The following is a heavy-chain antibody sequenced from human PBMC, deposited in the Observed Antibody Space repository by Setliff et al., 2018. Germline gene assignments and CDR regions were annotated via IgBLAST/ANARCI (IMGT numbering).Heavy chain of an antibody. Sequence: SETLSLTCTVSGGSISSSNWWTWVRQPPGKGLEWIGEIYHSGGINYNPSLKSRVTMSVDKSKNQLSLKFTSVTAADTAVYYCARGLEGEDYFYYMDVWGKGNTVTVSS. CDR3: ARGLEGEDYFYYMDV. CDR2: IYHSGGI. CDR1: GGSISSSNW. V-gene: IGHV4-4*02. J-gene: IGHJ6*03. D-gene: IGHD2-21*01.